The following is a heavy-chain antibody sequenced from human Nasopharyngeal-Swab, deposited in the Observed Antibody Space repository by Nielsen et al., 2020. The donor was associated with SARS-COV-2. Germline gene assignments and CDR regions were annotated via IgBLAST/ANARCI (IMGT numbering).Heavy chain of an antibody. Sequence: GGSLRLSCAASGFTFSSYGMHWVRQAPGKGLEWVAVIWYDGSNKYYADSVKGRFTISRDNFKNTLYLQMNSLRAEDTAVYYCARDLGVYAILHYMDVWGKGTTVTVSS. CDR1: GFTFSSYG. CDR2: IWYDGSNK. D-gene: IGHD2-8*02. J-gene: IGHJ6*03. CDR3: ARDLGVYAILHYMDV. V-gene: IGHV3-33*01.